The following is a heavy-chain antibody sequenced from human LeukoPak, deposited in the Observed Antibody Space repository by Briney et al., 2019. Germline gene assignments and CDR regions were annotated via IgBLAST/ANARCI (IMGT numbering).Heavy chain of an antibody. Sequence: SGGSLRLSCAASGFTFSSYAMSWVRQAPGKGLEWVSAISGSGGSTYYADSVKGRFTISRDNSKNTLYLQMNSLRAEDTAVYYCAKDIVDFGGWGYYGSGTSPPYYFDYWGQGTLVTVSS. CDR1: GFTFSSYA. CDR3: AKDIVDFGGWGYYGSGTSPPYYFDY. V-gene: IGHV3-23*01. CDR2: ISGSGGST. J-gene: IGHJ4*02. D-gene: IGHD3-10*01.